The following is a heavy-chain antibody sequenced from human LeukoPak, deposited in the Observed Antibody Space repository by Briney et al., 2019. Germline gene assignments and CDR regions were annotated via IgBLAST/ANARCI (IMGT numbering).Heavy chain of an antibody. V-gene: IGHV5-51*01. CDR1: GYTFTSYW. CDR3: VRHLDGYSGSYYH. CDR2: IYPGDSDT. Sequence: GESLKISCKDSGYTFTSYWIGWVRQMPGKGLEWMGIIYPGDSDTRYSPSFQGQVTISADKSTRTAYLQWSSLKASDTAMYYCVRHLDGYSGSYYHWGQGTLVTVSS. D-gene: IGHD1-26*01. J-gene: IGHJ5*02.